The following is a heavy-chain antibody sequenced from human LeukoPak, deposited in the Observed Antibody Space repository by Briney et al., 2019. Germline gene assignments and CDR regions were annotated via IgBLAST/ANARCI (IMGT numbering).Heavy chain of an antibody. V-gene: IGHV4-34*01. D-gene: IGHD6-13*01. CDR2: INHSGST. Sequence: KSSETLSLTCAVYGGSFSGYYWSWIRQPPGKGLEWIGEINHSGSTNYNPSLKSRVTISVDTSKNQFSLKLSSVTAADTAVYYCARGRGRGYSRNWGQGTLVTVSS. CDR3: ARGRGRGYSRN. CDR1: GGSFSGYY. J-gene: IGHJ4*02.